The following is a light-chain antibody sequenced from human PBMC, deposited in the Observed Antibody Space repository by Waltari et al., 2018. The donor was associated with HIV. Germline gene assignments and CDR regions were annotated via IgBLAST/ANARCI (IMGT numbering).Light chain of an antibody. CDR2: GVH. V-gene: IGLV2-14*01. CDR3: NSYRSSDTVV. Sequence: QSALTQPASVSGSPGQSITISCTGTNSDVGFYNLVSWYQQFPGTAPQLIIYGVHSRPSGVSYRFSGSKSGNTASLTISGLQAEDEAEYFCNSYRSSDTVVFGGGTKLTVL. J-gene: IGLJ2*01. CDR1: NSDVGFYNL.